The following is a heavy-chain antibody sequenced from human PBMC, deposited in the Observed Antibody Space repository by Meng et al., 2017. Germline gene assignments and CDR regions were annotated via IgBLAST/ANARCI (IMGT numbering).Heavy chain of an antibody. CDR1: GYTLTSYS. CDR2: IKPSGGST. J-gene: IGHJ4*02. D-gene: IGHD1-26*01. CDR3: AREALVGALDY. Sequence: GQWEQSGAWGKSHGASVKVSGKASGYTLTSYSMRWVRQATGEGHEWMGIIKPSGGSTSYAQTFQGRVTMTRDTSTSTVYMALSSLRSEDTAVYYCAREALVGALDYWGQGTLVTVSS. V-gene: IGHV1-46*01.